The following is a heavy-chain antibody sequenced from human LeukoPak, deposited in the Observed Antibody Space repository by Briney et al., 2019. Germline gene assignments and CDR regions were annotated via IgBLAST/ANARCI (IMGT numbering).Heavy chain of an antibody. CDR1: GGSISSYY. CDR2: IYNSGST. D-gene: IGHD3-10*01. Sequence: PSETLSLNCTVSGGSISSYYWNWIRQPPGKGLEWIGYIYNSGSTNNNPSLKSRVTISVDTSKKQFSLKLSSVTAADTAVYYCARETPYGSGSYPFDYWGQGILVTVSS. CDR3: ARETPYGSGSYPFDY. J-gene: IGHJ4*02. V-gene: IGHV4-59*01.